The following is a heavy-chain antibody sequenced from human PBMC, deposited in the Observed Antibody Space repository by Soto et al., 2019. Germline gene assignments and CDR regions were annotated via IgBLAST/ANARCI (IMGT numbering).Heavy chain of an antibody. Sequence: ASVKVSCKASGYTFTSYDINWVPQATGQGLEWRGWLNPNSGNTGYAQKFQGRVTMTRNTSISTAYMELSSLRSEDTAVYYCARGAYSYDHRAVYYYYYGMEVWGQGTTVTVSS. V-gene: IGHV1-8*01. D-gene: IGHD5-18*01. J-gene: IGHJ6*02. CDR3: ARGAYSYDHRAVYYYYYGMEV. CDR1: GYTFTSYD. CDR2: LNPNSGNT.